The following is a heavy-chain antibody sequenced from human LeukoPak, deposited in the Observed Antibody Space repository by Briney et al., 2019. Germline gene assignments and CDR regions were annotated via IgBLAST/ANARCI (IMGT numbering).Heavy chain of an antibody. Sequence: LGGSLRHSCAASGFTFSNYVMSGVGQAPGMSLECVSLISDRGGSTYYADSVKRRFTISRHNSKKTVYLQMRTLRAQDTAVYYCAKGGPYCTSTSRYGYHYYYYMDVWGNGTTVTVSS. V-gene: IGHV3-23*01. D-gene: IGHD2-2*01. J-gene: IGHJ6*03. CDR2: ISDRGGST. CDR3: AKGGPYCTSTSRYGYHYYYYMDV. CDR1: GFTFSNYV.